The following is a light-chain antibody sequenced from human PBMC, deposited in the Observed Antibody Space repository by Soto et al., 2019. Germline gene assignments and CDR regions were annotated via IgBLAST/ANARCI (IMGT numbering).Light chain of an antibody. Sequence: SSELTQPLSVSVALGQTARITCGGNNIGSKNVQWYQQKPGKAPVLVIYRDSNRPSGIPERFSGSNSGNTATLTISRAQAGDEADYYCQVWDSSTERVFGGGTQLTVL. CDR1: NIGSKN. J-gene: IGLJ3*02. V-gene: IGLV3-9*01. CDR2: RDS. CDR3: QVWDSSTERV.